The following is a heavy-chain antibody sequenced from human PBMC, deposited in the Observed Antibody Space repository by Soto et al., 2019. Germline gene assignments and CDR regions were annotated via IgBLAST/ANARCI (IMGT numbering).Heavy chain of an antibody. J-gene: IGHJ3*02. V-gene: IGHV4-31*03. D-gene: IGHD7-27*01. CDR2: MSYSGPN. Sequence: SETLSLTCTVSGGSISSGGYFWSWIRQRPGKGLEWIGYMSYSGPNHYNPSLKSRATISVDTPENQFFLKLSSVTAADTAVYYCARWRARLGAEINRRMDAFDIWGQGTMVTVSS. CDR3: ARWRARLGAEINRRMDAFDI. CDR1: GGSISSGGYF.